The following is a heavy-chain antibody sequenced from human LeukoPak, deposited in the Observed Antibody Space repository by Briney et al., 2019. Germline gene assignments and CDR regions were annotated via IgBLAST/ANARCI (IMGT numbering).Heavy chain of an antibody. Sequence: SETLSLTCTVSGGSISSYYWSWIRQPPGKGLEWIGYIYYSGGTNYNPSLKSRVTMSVDTSKNQFSLKLSSVTAADTAVYYCARDTPYWGSGSYYLYYYYYMDVWGKGTTVTVSS. CDR2: IYYSGGT. CDR1: GGSISSYY. J-gene: IGHJ6*03. V-gene: IGHV4-59*12. D-gene: IGHD3-10*01. CDR3: ARDTPYWGSGSYYLYYYYYMDV.